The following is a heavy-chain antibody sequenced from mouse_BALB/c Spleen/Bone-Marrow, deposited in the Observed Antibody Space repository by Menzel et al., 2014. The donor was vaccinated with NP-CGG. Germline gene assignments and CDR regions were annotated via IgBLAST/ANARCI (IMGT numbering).Heavy chain of an antibody. V-gene: IGHV7-3*02. J-gene: IGHJ1*01. D-gene: IGHD1-1*01. CDR2: IRNKANGYTT. CDR1: GFTFTDYY. Sequence: EVKLVESGGGLVQPGGSLRLSCATSGFTFTDYYMSWVRQPPGKALEWLGFIRNKANGYTTEYSVSVKGRFTIPRDNSQSILYLQMNTLRAEDSATYYCARDKYYGSSYIWYFDVWGAGTTVTVSS. CDR3: ARDKYYGSSYIWYFDV.